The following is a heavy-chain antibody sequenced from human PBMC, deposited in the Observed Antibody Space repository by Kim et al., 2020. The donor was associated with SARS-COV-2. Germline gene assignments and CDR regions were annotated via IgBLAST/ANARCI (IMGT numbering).Heavy chain of an antibody. J-gene: IGHJ6*03. CDR3: ARKNGEVGGYYYYMDV. D-gene: IGHD3-16*01. V-gene: IGHV1-2*02. Sequence: ASVKVSCKASGYTFTGYYMHWVRQAPGQGLEWMGWINPNSGGTNYAQKFQGRVTMTRDTSISTAYMELSRLRSDDTAVYYCARKNGEVGGYYYYMDVWGKGTTVTVSS. CDR1: GYTFTGYY. CDR2: INPNSGGT.